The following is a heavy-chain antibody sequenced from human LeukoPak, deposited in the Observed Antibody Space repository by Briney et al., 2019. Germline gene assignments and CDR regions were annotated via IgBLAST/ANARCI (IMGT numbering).Heavy chain of an antibody. Sequence: GGSLRLSCAASGFTFSSYWMSWVRQAPGKGLEWVANIKQDGSEKYYVDSVKGRFTISRDNAKNSLYPQMNSLRAEDTAVYYCARVGGYGDYRRYAFDIWGQGTMVTVSS. J-gene: IGHJ3*02. D-gene: IGHD4-17*01. V-gene: IGHV3-7*01. CDR3: ARVGGYGDYRRYAFDI. CDR1: GFTFSSYW. CDR2: IKQDGSEK.